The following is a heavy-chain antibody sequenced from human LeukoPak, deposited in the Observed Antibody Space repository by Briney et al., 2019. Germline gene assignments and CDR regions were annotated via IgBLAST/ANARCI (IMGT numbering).Heavy chain of an antibody. V-gene: IGHV1-69*05. CDR2: IIPIFGTA. D-gene: IGHD3-10*01. CDR3: ARAAVLLHPHDAFDI. Sequence: GASVQVSCKASGYTFTSYAISWVRQAPGQGLEWMGGIIPIFGTANYAQKFQGRVTITTDESTSTAYMELSSLRSEDTAVYYCARAAVLLHPHDAFDIWGQGTMVTVSS. CDR1: GYTFTSYA. J-gene: IGHJ3*02.